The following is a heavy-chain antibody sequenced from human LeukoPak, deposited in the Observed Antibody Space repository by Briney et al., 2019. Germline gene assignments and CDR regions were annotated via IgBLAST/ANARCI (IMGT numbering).Heavy chain of an antibody. CDR2: ISSSSSYI. Sequence: GGSLRLSCAASGFTFSSYSMNWVRQAPGKGLEWVSSISSSSSYIYYADSVKGRFTISRDNAKNSLYLQMNSLRAEDTAVYCCARDFIAVAGTGDWGQGTLVTVSS. CDR1: GFTFSSYS. J-gene: IGHJ4*02. CDR3: ARDFIAVAGTGD. V-gene: IGHV3-21*01. D-gene: IGHD6-19*01.